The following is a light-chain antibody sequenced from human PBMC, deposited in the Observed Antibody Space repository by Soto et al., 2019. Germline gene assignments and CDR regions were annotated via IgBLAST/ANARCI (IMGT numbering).Light chain of an antibody. Sequence: DIQMTQSPSSLSASVVDRGTITFRASQIIVKHLNWYQQKPGKAPKFLIYYFSNLQSGVPSRFSGSGSGTDFTLTIDSLQPEDFATYYCQQGYTSSITFGQGTKVDIK. J-gene: IGKJ1*01. CDR1: QIIVKH. CDR2: YFS. CDR3: QQGYTSSIT. V-gene: IGKV1-39*01.